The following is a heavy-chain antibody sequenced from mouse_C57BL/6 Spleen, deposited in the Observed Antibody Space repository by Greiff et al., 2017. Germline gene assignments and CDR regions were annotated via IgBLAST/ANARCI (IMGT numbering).Heavy chain of an antibody. Sequence: VQLQQSGPDLVTPGTSVYMSCKASGFSFFTYWMNWVWQRPGQGLEWLGQIFPASGSTYYNKMYKDKGGLTVNTSSSRAYMQLSILTSEDTAVYICAREEYSSSPPFSYWGQGTLVSVSA. V-gene: IGHV1-70*01. CDR3: AREEYSSSPPFSY. CDR2: IFPASGST. D-gene: IGHD1-1*01. CDR1: GFSFFTYW. J-gene: IGHJ3*01.